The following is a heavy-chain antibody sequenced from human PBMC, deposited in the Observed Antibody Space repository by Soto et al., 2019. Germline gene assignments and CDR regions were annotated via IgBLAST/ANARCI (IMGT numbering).Heavy chain of an antibody. D-gene: IGHD2-15*01. CDR3: ARDYRVLCSGGSCYPDY. Sequence: QVQLVQSGAEVKKPGASVKVSCKASGYTFTSYGISWVRQAPGQGLEWMGWISAYNGNTNYAQKLQGRVTMTTDTSTSTAYMERRSLRSDDTAVYYCARDYRVLCSGGSCYPDYWGQGTLVTVSS. CDR2: ISAYNGNT. CDR1: GYTFTSYG. V-gene: IGHV1-18*01. J-gene: IGHJ4*02.